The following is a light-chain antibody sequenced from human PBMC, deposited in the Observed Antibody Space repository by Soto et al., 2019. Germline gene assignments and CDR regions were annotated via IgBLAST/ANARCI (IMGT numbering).Light chain of an antibody. Sequence: QLVLTQSPSASASLGASVKLTCTLSSGHSSYAIAWHQQQPDKGPRFLMKVNSDGSHIKGDGIPDHFSGSSSGAERYLTISSLQSEDEADYYCQTWATGIRVFGGGTKVTVL. CDR1: SGHSSYA. CDR2: VNSDGSH. V-gene: IGLV4-69*02. J-gene: IGLJ3*02. CDR3: QTWATGIRV.